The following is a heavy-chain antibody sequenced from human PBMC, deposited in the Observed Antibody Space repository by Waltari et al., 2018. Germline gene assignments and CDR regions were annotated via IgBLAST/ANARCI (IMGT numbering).Heavy chain of an antibody. CDR3: ARGQRSRWTAISH. V-gene: IGHV4-34*01. Sequence: QVQLQQWGAGLLKPSETLSLTCAVYGGSFSGYYWSWIRQPPGKGLEWIGEINHSRSTNYNPSLKSRVTISVDTSKNQFSLKLSSVTAADTAVYYCARGQRSRWTAISHWGQGTLVTVSS. D-gene: IGHD5-18*01. CDR2: INHSRST. J-gene: IGHJ4*02. CDR1: GGSFSGYY.